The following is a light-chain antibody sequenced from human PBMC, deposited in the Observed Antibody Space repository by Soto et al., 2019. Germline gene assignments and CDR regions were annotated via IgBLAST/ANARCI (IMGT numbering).Light chain of an antibody. J-gene: IGKJ3*01. CDR3: QHYETYSGT. CDR1: QIINTW. Sequence: DIQMTQSPSSLSASVGDRVTITCRASQIINTWLAWYQQKPGKAPKLLIYRASNLVNGVPSRFSGSGSGTEFTLTISSLQTDDFSIYYCQHYETYSGTFGPGTKVDL. CDR2: RAS. V-gene: IGKV1-5*03.